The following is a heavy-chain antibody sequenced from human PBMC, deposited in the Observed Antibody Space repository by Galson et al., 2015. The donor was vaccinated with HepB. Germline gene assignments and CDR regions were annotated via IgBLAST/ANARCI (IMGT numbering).Heavy chain of an antibody. V-gene: IGHV1-69*13. CDR1: GGTFSSYA. CDR3: ARRYSSSSHYYYGMDV. CDR2: IIPIFGTA. J-gene: IGHJ6*02. D-gene: IGHD6-6*01. Sequence: SVKVSCKASGGTFSSYAISWVRQAPGQGLEWMGGIIPIFGTANYAQKFQGRVTITADESTSTAYMELSSLRSEDTAVYYCARRYSSSSHYYYGMDVWGQGTTVTVSS.